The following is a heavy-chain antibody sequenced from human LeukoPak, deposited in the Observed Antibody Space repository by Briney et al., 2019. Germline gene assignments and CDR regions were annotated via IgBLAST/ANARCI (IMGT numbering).Heavy chain of an antibody. J-gene: IGHJ6*03. V-gene: IGHV3-23*01. CDR1: GFTFSSYA. CDR2: ISGSGGST. CDR3: ARDRYGPFWSGYYYYYYYMDV. D-gene: IGHD3-3*01. Sequence: GGSLRLSCAASGFTFSSYAMSWVRQAPGKGLEWVSAISGSGGSTYYADSVKGRFTISRDNSKNSLYLQMNSLRAEDTAVYYCARDRYGPFWSGYYYYYYYMDVWGKGTTVTVSS.